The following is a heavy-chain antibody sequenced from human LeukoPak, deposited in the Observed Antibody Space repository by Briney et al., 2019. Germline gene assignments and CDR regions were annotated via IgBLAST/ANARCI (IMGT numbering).Heavy chain of an antibody. D-gene: IGHD3-22*01. Sequence: PGGSLRLSCAASGFTFSNAWMSWVRQAPGKGLEWVSSISSSSSYIYYADSVKGRFTISRDDAKNSLYLQMNSLRAEDTAVYYCARDYYDSSGSLDYWGQGTLVTVSS. CDR2: ISSSSSYI. V-gene: IGHV3-21*01. CDR3: ARDYYDSSGSLDY. J-gene: IGHJ4*02. CDR1: GFTFSNAW.